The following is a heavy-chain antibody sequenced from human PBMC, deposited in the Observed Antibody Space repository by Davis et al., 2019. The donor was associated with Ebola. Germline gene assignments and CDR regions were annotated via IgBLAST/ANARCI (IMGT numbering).Heavy chain of an antibody. D-gene: IGHD1-26*01. CDR2: ISGSGGST. Sequence: PGGSLRLSCAASGFTFSSYAMSRVRQAPGKGLEWVSTISGSGGSTYYADSVKGRFTISRDNSKNTLYLQMNSLRAEDTAVYYCTTVGWTWELLHGYWGQGTLVTVSS. CDR3: TTVGWTWELLHGY. CDR1: GFTFSSYA. J-gene: IGHJ4*02. V-gene: IGHV3-23*01.